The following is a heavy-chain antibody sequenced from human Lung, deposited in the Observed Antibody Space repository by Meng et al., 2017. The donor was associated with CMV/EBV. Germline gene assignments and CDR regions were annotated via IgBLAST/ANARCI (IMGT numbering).Heavy chain of an antibody. V-gene: IGHV5-51*01. CDR3: ARQLDTRTWDNWLDP. Sequence: GGSLRLSCQGSGYSFTSYWIAWVRQMPGKGLEWMGIIYPGDSDTTYSPSFQGQVTISADNSISTTYLQWNSLRASDTAMYYCARQLDTRTWDNWLDPWGQGXLVTVSS. D-gene: IGHD2-2*01. CDR1: GYSFTSYW. CDR2: IYPGDSDT. J-gene: IGHJ5*02.